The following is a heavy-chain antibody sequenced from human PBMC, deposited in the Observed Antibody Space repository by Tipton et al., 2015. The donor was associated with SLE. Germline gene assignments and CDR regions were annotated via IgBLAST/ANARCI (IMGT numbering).Heavy chain of an antibody. Sequence: TLSLTCAVYGGFFSGYYWSWIRQPPGKGLEWIGEINHSGSTNYNPSLKSRATISVDTSKNQFSLKLNSVTAADTAVYYCARGSGNWGIDYWGQGTLVTVSS. CDR1: GGFFSGYY. CDR2: INHSGST. J-gene: IGHJ4*02. D-gene: IGHD7-27*01. V-gene: IGHV4-34*01. CDR3: ARGSGNWGIDY.